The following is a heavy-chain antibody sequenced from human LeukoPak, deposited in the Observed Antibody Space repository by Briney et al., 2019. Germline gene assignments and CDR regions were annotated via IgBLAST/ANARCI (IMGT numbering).Heavy chain of an antibody. Sequence: KPGGSLRLSCAASGFTFSDYYMGWIRQAPGQGLEWVAYISHSSGFTNYADSVKGRFAISRDNAKNSLYLQMDSLRAEDTAIYYCAKLFKAYSSSWIDYWGQGNLVTVSS. J-gene: IGHJ4*02. CDR2: ISHSSGFT. CDR1: GFTFSDYY. CDR3: AKLFKAYSSSWIDY. D-gene: IGHD6-13*01. V-gene: IGHV3-11*03.